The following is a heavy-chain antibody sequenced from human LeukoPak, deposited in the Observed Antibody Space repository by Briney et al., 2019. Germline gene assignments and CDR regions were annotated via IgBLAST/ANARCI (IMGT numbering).Heavy chain of an antibody. Sequence: PGGSLRLSCAASGFTFSSYAMHWVRQAPGKGLEYVSAISSNGGSTYYANSVKGRFTISRDNAKNSLYLQMNSLRAEDMALYYCAKDIDYDIDIWGQGTMATVSS. V-gene: IGHV3-64*01. CDR1: GFTFSSYA. CDR2: ISSNGGST. J-gene: IGHJ3*02. D-gene: IGHD3-9*01. CDR3: AKDIDYDIDI.